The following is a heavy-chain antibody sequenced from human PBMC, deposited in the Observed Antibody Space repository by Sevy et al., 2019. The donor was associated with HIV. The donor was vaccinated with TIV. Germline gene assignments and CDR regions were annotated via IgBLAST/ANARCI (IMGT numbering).Heavy chain of an antibody. CDR2: ILYEGINK. Sequence: GGSLRLSCAASSFSFDRYGMHWVRQAPGKGLEWVAVILYEGINKDYGDSVRGRFTISRDNSKNTLYLQMNSLRVDDTAVYYCATGRDYGSGSYDYWGPGTLVTVSS. CDR1: SFSFDRYG. CDR3: ATGRDYGSGSYDY. V-gene: IGHV3-33*01. J-gene: IGHJ4*02. D-gene: IGHD3-10*01.